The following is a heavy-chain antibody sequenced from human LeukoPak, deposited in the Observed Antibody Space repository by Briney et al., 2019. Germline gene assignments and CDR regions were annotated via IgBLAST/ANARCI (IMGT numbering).Heavy chain of an antibody. Sequence: SETLSLTCAVYGGSFSGYYWSWIRQPPGKGLEWIGEINHSGSTNYNPSLKSRVTISVDTSKNQFSLKLSSVTAADTAVYYCARLHLWDSSGYYFDYWGQGTLVTVSS. CDR2: INHSGST. D-gene: IGHD3-22*01. CDR3: ARLHLWDSSGYYFDY. J-gene: IGHJ4*02. CDR1: GGSFSGYY. V-gene: IGHV4-34*01.